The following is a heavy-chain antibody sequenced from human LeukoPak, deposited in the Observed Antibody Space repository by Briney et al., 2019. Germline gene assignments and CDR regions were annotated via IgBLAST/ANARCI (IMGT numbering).Heavy chain of an antibody. Sequence: ASVKVSCKASGYTFTSYYMHWVRQAPGQGLEWMGIINPSGGSTSYAQKFQGRVTMTEDTSTDTAYMELSSLRSEDTAVYYCATWQQWLVNWGQGTLVTVSS. CDR2: INPSGGST. J-gene: IGHJ4*02. D-gene: IGHD6-19*01. V-gene: IGHV1-46*01. CDR3: ATWQQWLVN. CDR1: GYTFTSYY.